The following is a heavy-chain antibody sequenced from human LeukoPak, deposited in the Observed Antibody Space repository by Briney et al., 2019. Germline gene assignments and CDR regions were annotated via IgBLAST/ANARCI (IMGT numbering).Heavy chain of an antibody. CDR1: GFTFSSYG. Sequence: GGSLRLSCAASGFTFSSYGMHWVRQAPGKGLEWVGRIKSKTDGGTTDYAAPVKGRFTISRDDSKNTLYLQMNSLKTEDTAVYYCTTDRWYYDSSGYYPLRYFDYWGQGTLVTVSS. CDR3: TTDRWYYDSSGYYPLRYFDY. J-gene: IGHJ4*02. D-gene: IGHD3-22*01. CDR2: IKSKTDGGTT. V-gene: IGHV3-15*07.